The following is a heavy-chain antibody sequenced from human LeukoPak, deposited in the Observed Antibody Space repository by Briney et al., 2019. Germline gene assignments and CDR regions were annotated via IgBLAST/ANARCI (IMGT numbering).Heavy chain of an antibody. CDR1: GFTFSSFD. J-gene: IGHJ4*02. CDR2: IGIVGDT. CDR3: ARGGDGVLVKAAMRDWPFDY. D-gene: IGHD2-2*01. Sequence: GGSLRLSCAASGFTFSSFDMHWVRQVTGKGLEWVSGIGIVGDTYYAGSVKGRFTISRENAKNSLYLQMNSLRAEDTAVYYCARGGDGVLVKAAMRDWPFDYWGQGTLVTVSS. V-gene: IGHV3-13*01.